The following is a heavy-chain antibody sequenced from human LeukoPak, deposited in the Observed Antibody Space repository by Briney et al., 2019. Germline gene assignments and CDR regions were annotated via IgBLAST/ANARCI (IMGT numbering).Heavy chain of an antibody. V-gene: IGHV4-4*07. CDR3: ARGGYGASSGFDY. Sequence: SETLSLTCTVSGGSISSYYWSWIRQPAGKGLEWIGRVYTSGSPNYNPSLESRATMSVDTSKNQFSLNLSSVTAADTAVYYCARGGYGASSGFDYWGQGTLVTVSS. D-gene: IGHD4-23*01. CDR2: VYTSGSP. J-gene: IGHJ4*02. CDR1: GGSISSYY.